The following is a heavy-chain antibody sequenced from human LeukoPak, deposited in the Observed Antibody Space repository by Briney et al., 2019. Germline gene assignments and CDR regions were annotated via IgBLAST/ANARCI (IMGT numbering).Heavy chain of an antibody. Sequence: SETLSLTCTVSGGSISSYYWSWIRQPPGKGLEWIGYIYYSGSTNYNPSLKSRVTISVDTSKNQFSLKLSSVIAADTAVYYCARVFRDRASPIDYWGQGTLVTVSS. CDR3: ARVFRDRASPIDY. D-gene: IGHD2-21*01. V-gene: IGHV4-59*12. CDR2: IYYSGST. CDR1: GGSISSYY. J-gene: IGHJ4*02.